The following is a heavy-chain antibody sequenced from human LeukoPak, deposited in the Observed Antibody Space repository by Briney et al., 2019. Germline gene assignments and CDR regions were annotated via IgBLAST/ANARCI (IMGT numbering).Heavy chain of an antibody. CDR2: ISYDGSNK. CDR1: GFTFSSYG. CDR3: ARGEWSSSPFDY. Sequence: PGRSLRLSCAASGFTFSSYGMHWVRQAPGKGLEWVAVISYDGSNKYYADSVKGRFTISRDNSKNTLYLQMNSLRAEDTAVYYCARGEWSSSPFDYWGQGTLVTVSS. J-gene: IGHJ4*02. V-gene: IGHV3-30*03. D-gene: IGHD6-6*01.